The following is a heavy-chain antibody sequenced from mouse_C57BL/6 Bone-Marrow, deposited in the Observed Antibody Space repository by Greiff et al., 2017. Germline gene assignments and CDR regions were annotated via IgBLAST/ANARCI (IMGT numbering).Heavy chain of an antibody. J-gene: IGHJ3*01. D-gene: IGHD1-1*01. CDR3: AWFSTVVAAGAY. CDR1: GFNIKDDY. Sequence: VHVKQSGAELVRPGASVKLSCTASGFNIKDDYMHWVKQRPEQGLEWIGGIDPENGDTEYDPKFQGKATITVDTSSNTAYLQLSSLTSEVTAVDYCAWFSTVVAAGAYWGQGTLVTVSA. V-gene: IGHV14-4*01. CDR2: IDPENGDT.